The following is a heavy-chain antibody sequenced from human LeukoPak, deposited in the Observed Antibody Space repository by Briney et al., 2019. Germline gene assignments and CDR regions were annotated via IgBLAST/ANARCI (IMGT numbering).Heavy chain of an antibody. D-gene: IGHD3-9*01. J-gene: IGHJ4*02. Sequence: SVKVSCKASGYTFTSYGISWVRQAPGQGLEWMGGIIPIFGTANYAQKFQGGVTITADESTSTAYMELSSLRSEDTAVYYCARYDILTGPFDYWGQGTLVTVSS. CDR1: GYTFTSYG. CDR2: IIPIFGTA. V-gene: IGHV1-69*13. CDR3: ARYDILTGPFDY.